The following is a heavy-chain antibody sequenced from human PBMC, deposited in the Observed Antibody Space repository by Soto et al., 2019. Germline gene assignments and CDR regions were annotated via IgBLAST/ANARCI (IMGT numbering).Heavy chain of an antibody. V-gene: IGHV5-51*01. CDR2: IYPGDSDT. CDR3: ARHLYDRPDY. CDR1: GYSFANYW. D-gene: IGHD3-10*01. J-gene: IGHJ4*02. Sequence: PGVSLKISCQGSGYSFANYWIAWVRQMPGKGLEWVGVIYPGDSDTRYSPSFRGQVTISADKSISHVYLQWSSLKASDTAMYYCARHLYDRPDYWGKGTLVKVSS.